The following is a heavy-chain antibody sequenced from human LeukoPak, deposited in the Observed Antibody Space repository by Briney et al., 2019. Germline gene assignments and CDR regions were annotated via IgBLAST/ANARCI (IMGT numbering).Heavy chain of an antibody. CDR1: GGSISSSSYY. J-gene: IGHJ6*02. CDR2: IYYSGST. D-gene: IGHD5-18*01. V-gene: IGHV4-39*01. Sequence: SETLSLTCTVSGGSISSSSYYWGWIRQPPGKGLEWIGSIYYSGSTYYNPSLKSRVTISVDTSKNQFSLKLSSVTAADTAVYYCARLNTAMGYYYGMDVWGQGTTVTVSS. CDR3: ARLNTAMGYYYGMDV.